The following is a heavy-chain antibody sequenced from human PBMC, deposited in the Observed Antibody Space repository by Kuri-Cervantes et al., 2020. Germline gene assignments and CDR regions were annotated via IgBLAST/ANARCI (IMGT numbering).Heavy chain of an antibody. CDR3: ARVSGNVDTAMVGHFDY. CDR1: GGSISSSNW. V-gene: IGHV4-4*02. D-gene: IGHD5-18*01. J-gene: IGHJ4*02. CDR2: IYHSGST. Sequence: SETLSLTCAVSGGSISSSNWWSWVRQPPGKGLEWIGEIYHSGSTNYNLSLKSRVTISVDKSKNQFSLKLSSVTAADTAVYYCARVSGNVDTAMVGHFDYWGQGTLVTVSS.